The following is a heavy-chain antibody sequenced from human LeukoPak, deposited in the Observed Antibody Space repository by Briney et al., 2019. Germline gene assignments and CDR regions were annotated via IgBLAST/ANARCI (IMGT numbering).Heavy chain of an antibody. D-gene: IGHD3-3*01. J-gene: IGHJ6*02. CDR1: GGSISSTTYY. CDR2: IYYSGNT. Sequence: TPSETLSLTCIVSGGSISSTTYYWGWIRQPPGKRLEWIGSIYYSGNTYYNPSLKSRVTISVDTSKNQFSLKLSSVTAADTAVYYCAREDYDFWSGYDPPGHGSYYYYGMDAWGQGTTVTVSS. CDR3: AREDYDFWSGYDPPGHGSYYYYGMDA. V-gene: IGHV4-39*01.